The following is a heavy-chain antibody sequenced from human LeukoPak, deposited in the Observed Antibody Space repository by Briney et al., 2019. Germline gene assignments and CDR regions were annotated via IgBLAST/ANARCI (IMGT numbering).Heavy chain of an antibody. CDR3: ARGRMVRGVIHYYYYMDV. D-gene: IGHD3-10*01. V-gene: IGHV3-20*04. J-gene: IGHJ6*03. CDR2: INWNGGST. Sequence: GGSLRLSCAASGFTFDDYGMNWVRQAPGKGLEWVSGINWNGGSTGYADSVKGRFTISRDNAKNSLYLQTNSLRAEDTALYYCARGRMVRGVIHYYYYMDVWGKGTTVTVSS. CDR1: GFTFDDYG.